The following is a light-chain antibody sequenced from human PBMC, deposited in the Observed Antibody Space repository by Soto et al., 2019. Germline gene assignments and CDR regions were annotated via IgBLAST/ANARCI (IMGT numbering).Light chain of an antibody. CDR1: QSIGKH. CDR3: QQCYSSPTT. Sequence: DIQTLKFPSFLSASLGDRLTITCLASQSIGKHLNWYQQKPGKAPKFLVYGVSKLQSGVPSRFTGSGSGTDFTLTVNDLQPEDFATYYCQQCYSSPTTFGQGTRLEIK. V-gene: IGKV1-39*01. CDR2: GVS. J-gene: IGKJ5*01.